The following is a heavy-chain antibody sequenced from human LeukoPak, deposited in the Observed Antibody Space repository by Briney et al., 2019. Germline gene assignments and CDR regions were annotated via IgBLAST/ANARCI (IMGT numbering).Heavy chain of an antibody. Sequence: PGGSLRLSCTASGFTFGDYAMSWVRQAPGKGLEWVGFIRSKAYGGTTEYAASVKGRFTISRDDSRSIAYLQMNSLKTEDTAVYYCTTDVDTAMVSYAFDIWGQGTMVTVSS. V-gene: IGHV3-49*04. J-gene: IGHJ3*02. D-gene: IGHD5-18*01. CDR2: IRSKAYGGTT. CDR1: GFTFGDYA. CDR3: TTDVDTAMVSYAFDI.